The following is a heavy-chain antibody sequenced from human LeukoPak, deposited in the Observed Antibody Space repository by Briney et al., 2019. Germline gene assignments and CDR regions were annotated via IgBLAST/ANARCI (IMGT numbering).Heavy chain of an antibody. CDR1: GGSVSSGSYY. V-gene: IGHV4-61*01. D-gene: IGHD3/OR15-3a*01. Sequence: ASETLSLTCTVSGGSVSSGSYYWNWIRQPPGKGLEWIGYFYYSGSTNYNPSLKSRVTISLDTSKNQFSLKLSSVTAADTAVYYCARHPGRTGAFDIWGQGTMVTVSS. CDR3: ARHPGRTGAFDI. CDR2: FYYSGST. J-gene: IGHJ3*02.